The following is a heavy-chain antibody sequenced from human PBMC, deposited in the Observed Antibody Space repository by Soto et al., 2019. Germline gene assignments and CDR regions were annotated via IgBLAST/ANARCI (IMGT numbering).Heavy chain of an antibody. Sequence: LRLSCAASGFTFSSYAMHWVRQAPGKGLEWVAVISYDGSNKYYADSVKGRFTISRDNSKNTLYLQMNSLRAEDTAVYYCARGHQIVGATTFPGAFDIWGQGTMVTVS. V-gene: IGHV3-30-3*01. J-gene: IGHJ3*02. CDR2: ISYDGSNK. CDR1: GFTFSSYA. D-gene: IGHD1-26*01. CDR3: ARGHQIVGATTFPGAFDI.